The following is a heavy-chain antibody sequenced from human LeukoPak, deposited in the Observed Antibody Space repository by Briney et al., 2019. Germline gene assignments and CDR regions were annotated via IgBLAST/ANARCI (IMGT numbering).Heavy chain of an antibody. CDR2: ISGSGGGT. J-gene: IGHJ5*02. CDR3: AKGKAYDNLDWFDP. D-gene: IGHD3-9*01. CDR1: GFTFSSYA. Sequence: GGSLRLSCAVSGFTFSSYAMSWVRQAPGKGLEWVAAISGSGGGTDYADSVKGRFTISRDNSKNTLFLQMNSLRVEDTAVYYCAKGKAYDNLDWFDPWGQGTLVTVSS. V-gene: IGHV3-23*01.